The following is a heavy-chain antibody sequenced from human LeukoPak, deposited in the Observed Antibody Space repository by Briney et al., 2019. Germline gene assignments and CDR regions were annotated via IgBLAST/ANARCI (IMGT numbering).Heavy chain of an antibody. D-gene: IGHD3-22*01. Sequence: VKVSCKASGGTFSSYAISWVRQAPGRGGEWMGGSIPIFGTANYAQKFQGRVTITTDESTSTAYMELSSLRSEDTAVYYCAREGYYDSSGYYYLDYWGQGTLVTVSS. CDR1: GGTFSSYA. V-gene: IGHV1-69*05. J-gene: IGHJ4*02. CDR2: SIPIFGTA. CDR3: AREGYYDSSGYYYLDY.